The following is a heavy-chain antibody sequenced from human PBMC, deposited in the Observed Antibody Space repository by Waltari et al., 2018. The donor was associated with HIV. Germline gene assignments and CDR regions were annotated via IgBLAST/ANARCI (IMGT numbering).Heavy chain of an antibody. CDR1: GFSLSTSGVG. V-gene: IGHV2-5*02. J-gene: IGHJ3*02. CDR3: ALTVRGIVVVEDGGAFDI. D-gene: IGHD2-2*01. Sequence: QITLKESGPTLVKPTQTLTLTCTFSGFSLSTSGVGVGWIRQPPGKALEWLALIYWDDDKRYSPSLKSRLTITKDTSKNQVVLTMTNMDPVDTATYYCALTVRGIVVVEDGGAFDIWGQGTMVTVSS. CDR2: IYWDDDK.